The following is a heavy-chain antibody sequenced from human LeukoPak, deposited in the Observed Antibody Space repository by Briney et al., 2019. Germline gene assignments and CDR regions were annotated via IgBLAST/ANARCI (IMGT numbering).Heavy chain of an antibody. Sequence: GGSLRLSCAASGFTFSNYAMHWVRQAPGKGPEYVSVISSNGGSTYYADSVKGRFTISRDNAKNSLYLQMNSLRAEDTAVYYCARGGGYSGYESSFPFDYWGQGTLVTVSS. V-gene: IGHV3-64*04. CDR1: GFTFSNYA. J-gene: IGHJ4*02. CDR2: ISSNGGST. CDR3: ARGGGYSGYESSFPFDY. D-gene: IGHD5-12*01.